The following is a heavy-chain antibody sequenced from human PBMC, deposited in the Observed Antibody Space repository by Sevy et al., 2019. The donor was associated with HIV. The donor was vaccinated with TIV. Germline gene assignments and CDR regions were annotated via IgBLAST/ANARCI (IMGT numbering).Heavy chain of an antibody. V-gene: IGHV3-7*01. CDR3: ARIGYSSSAFDY. CDR2: IRQDGSVK. Sequence: GGSLRLSCAASGFTFSNYWMSWVHQAPGKGLEWVANIRQDGSVKYYVDSVKGRFTVSRDNAKTSVYLHMNSLRVEDTALYYCARIGYSSSAFDYWGQGTLVTVSS. D-gene: IGHD6-6*01. CDR1: GFTFSNYW. J-gene: IGHJ4*02.